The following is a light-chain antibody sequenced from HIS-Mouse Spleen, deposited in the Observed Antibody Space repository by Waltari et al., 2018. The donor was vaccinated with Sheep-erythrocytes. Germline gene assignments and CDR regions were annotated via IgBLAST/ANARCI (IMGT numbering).Light chain of an antibody. Sequence: QSALTQPRSVSGSPGQAVTLSCTGTSSHVGGYNYVSWYQQHPGKAPKLTIYDVSKRPSGVPDRFSGSKSGNTASLTISGLQAEDEADYYCCSYAGSFYVFGTGTKVTVL. CDR3: CSYAGSFYV. CDR2: DVS. J-gene: IGLJ1*01. V-gene: IGLV2-11*02. CDR1: SSHVGGYNY.